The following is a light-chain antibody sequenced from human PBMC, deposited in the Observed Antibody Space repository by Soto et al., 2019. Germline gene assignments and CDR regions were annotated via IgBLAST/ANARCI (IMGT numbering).Light chain of an antibody. CDR3: AAWDDIGSGPGVV. CDR1: SSNIGSNT. Sequence: QTVVTQAPSASGTPGQRVTISCSGSSSNIGSNTVNWYQHLPGTAPKLLIYSDNQRPSGVPDRFSGSKSGTSASLAISGLQSEDEADYYCAAWDDIGSGPGVVFGGGTKLTVL. CDR2: SDN. J-gene: IGLJ2*01. V-gene: IGLV1-44*01.